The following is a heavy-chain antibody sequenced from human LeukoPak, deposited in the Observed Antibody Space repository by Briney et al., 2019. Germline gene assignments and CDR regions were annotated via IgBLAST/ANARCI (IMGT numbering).Heavy chain of an antibody. J-gene: IGHJ4*02. Sequence: GGSLRLSCAASGFTFSIYGMHWVRQAPGKGLEWVAVISYDGSNIYYADSVKGRFTISRDNSKNTLYLQMNSLRPEDTAVYYCARQFDTVMVTDYWGQGTLVTVSS. CDR2: ISYDGSNI. V-gene: IGHV3-30*03. CDR1: GFTFSIYG. CDR3: ARQFDTVMVTDY. D-gene: IGHD5-18*01.